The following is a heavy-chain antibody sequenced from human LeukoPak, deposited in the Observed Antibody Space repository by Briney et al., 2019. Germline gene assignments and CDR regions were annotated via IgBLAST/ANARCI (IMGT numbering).Heavy chain of an antibody. J-gene: IGHJ4*02. CDR2: IYYLGNT. CDR3: ARREYYYGGSGYSFDY. CDR1: GGSISSSSFY. D-gene: IGHD3-22*01. V-gene: IGHV4-39*02. Sequence: TSSETLSLTCTVSGGSISSSSFYWGWIRQPPGKGLEWIGSIYYLGNTYYNPSLKSRVTISVDTSKNHFSLKLSSVTAADTAVYYCARREYYYGGSGYSFDYWGQGTLVTVSS.